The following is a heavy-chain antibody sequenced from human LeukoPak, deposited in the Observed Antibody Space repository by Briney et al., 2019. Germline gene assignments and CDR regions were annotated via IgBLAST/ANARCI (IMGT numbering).Heavy chain of an antibody. CDR1: GFTFSSYA. CDR2: ISYDGSNK. D-gene: IGHD2-15*01. Sequence: GSLRLSCAASGFTFSSYAMHWVRQAPGKGLEGVAVISYDGSNKYYADSVKGRFTISRDKSKNTLDLQMNSLRAEDTDVYYCARGIPSSLCSGGSCYVQAWFDPWGQGTLVTVSS. V-gene: IGHV3-30-3*01. J-gene: IGHJ5*02. CDR3: ARGIPSSLCSGGSCYVQAWFDP.